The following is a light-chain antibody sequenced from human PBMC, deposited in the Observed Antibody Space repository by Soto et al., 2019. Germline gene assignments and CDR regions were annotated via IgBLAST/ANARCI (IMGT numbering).Light chain of an antibody. V-gene: IGKV1-5*03. CDR2: KAS. J-gene: IGKJ1*01. Sequence: DIQMTQSHSTLSASVGDRVTITCRASQSISNWLAWYQQKPGKAPKVLIYKASILESGVPSRFSGSGSGTEFTLTISSLQPDDFATYYCQQYNSYSWTFGQGTKVEIK. CDR1: QSISNW. CDR3: QQYNSYSWT.